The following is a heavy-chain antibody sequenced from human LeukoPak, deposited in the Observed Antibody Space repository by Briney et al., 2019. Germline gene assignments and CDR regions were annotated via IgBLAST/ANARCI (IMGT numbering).Heavy chain of an antibody. CDR2: IDGGGTT. J-gene: IGHJ4*02. V-gene: IGHV3-23*01. CDR1: GLTFSTST. D-gene: IGHD3-9*01. CDR3: AKDQYVRYFDWLYFDY. Sequence: GGALRLSCAASGLTFSTSTFSWVRQAPGKGLEWVSAIDGGGTTYYADSVRGRFAISRDNSKNTLYLQMNSLRAEDTAVYYCAKDQYVRYFDWLYFDYWGQGTLVTVSS.